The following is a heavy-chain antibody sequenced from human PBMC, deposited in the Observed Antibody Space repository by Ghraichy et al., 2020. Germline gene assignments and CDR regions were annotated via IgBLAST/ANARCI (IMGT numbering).Heavy chain of an antibody. D-gene: IGHD5-24*01. J-gene: IGHJ3*02. CDR1: GITVSLNY. V-gene: IGHV3-66*01. Sequence: GGSLRLSCAASGITVSLNYMSWVRQAPGKGLEWVSIIHFDGTTNYAESVRGRSTISRDKSKNTLFYEMNSLRVEDTAVYYCARYNYGFDMWGQGTMVTVSS. CDR2: IHFDGTT. CDR3: ARYNYGFDM.